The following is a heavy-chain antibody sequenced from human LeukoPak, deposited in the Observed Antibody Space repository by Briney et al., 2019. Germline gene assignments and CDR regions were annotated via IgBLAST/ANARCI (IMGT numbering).Heavy chain of an antibody. CDR3: ANRREPYYFDY. V-gene: IGHV4-61*02. D-gene: IGHD1-14*01. Sequence: PSQTLSLTCTVSGGSISSGSYYWSWIRQPAGKGLEWIGRIYTSGSTYYNPSLKSRVTISVDRSKNQFSLKLSSVTAADTAVYYCANRREPYYFDYWGQGTLVTVSS. CDR2: IYTSGST. CDR1: GGSISSGSYY. J-gene: IGHJ4*02.